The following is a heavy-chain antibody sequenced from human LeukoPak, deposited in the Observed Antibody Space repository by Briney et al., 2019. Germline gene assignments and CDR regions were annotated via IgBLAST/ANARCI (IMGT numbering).Heavy chain of an antibody. J-gene: IGHJ4*02. CDR2: IKSKTDGGTT. Sequence: GGSLRLSCAASGFTFSHAWMSWVRQAPGKGLEWVGRIKSKTDGGTTDYAAPVKGRFTISRDDSKNTLYLQMNSLKTEDTAVYYCSPLDNTYYYDSSAYLPLDYWGKGTLVTVSS. V-gene: IGHV3-15*01. D-gene: IGHD3-22*01. CDR1: GFTFSHAW. CDR3: SPLDNTYYYDSSAYLPLDY.